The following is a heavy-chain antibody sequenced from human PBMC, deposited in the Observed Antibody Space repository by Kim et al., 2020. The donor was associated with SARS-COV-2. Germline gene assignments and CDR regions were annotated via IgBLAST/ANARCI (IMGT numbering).Heavy chain of an antibody. Sequence: GKGRFTISRDNARNSLFLQMNSLRIEDTALYYCAKAERRYCSSTSCSPIDYWGQGTLVTVSS. J-gene: IGHJ4*02. D-gene: IGHD2-2*01. CDR3: AKAERRYCSSTSCSPIDY. V-gene: IGHV3-9*01.